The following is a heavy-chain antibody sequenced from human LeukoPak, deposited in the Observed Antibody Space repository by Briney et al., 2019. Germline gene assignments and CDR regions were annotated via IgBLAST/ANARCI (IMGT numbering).Heavy chain of an antibody. CDR2: ISGSGGST. D-gene: IGHD2-21*02. V-gene: IGHV3-23*01. Sequence: GGSLRLSCAASGFTFSSYAMSWVRQAPGKGLEWVSAISGSGGSTYYADSVKGRFTISRDNSRNTLYLQMNSLRAEDTAVYYCAKPNTPLIGVLTAAFDFWGQGSLVTVSS. CDR3: AKPNTPLIGVLTAAFDF. J-gene: IGHJ4*02. CDR1: GFTFSSYA.